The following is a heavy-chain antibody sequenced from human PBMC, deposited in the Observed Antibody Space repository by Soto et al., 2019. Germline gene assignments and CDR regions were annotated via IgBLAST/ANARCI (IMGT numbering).Heavy chain of an antibody. CDR3: AKLVSVTTGGMDV. D-gene: IGHD1-1*01. J-gene: IGHJ6*03. V-gene: IGHV3-23*01. CDR2: ITGSGGAT. Sequence: GGSLRLSCVASGFTFSTYAMNWVRQAPGKGLEWVSIITGSGGATYYADSVRGRFTISRDNSKNTLYLQMNSLRAEDTAVYYCAKLVSVTTGGMDVWGKGTTVTVSS. CDR1: GFTFSTYA.